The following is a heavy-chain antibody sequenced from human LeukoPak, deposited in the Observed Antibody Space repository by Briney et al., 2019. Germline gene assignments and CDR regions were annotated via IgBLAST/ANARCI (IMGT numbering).Heavy chain of an antibody. CDR3: ARESGDYEVWYFDL. CDR1: GFTFSSYS. Sequence: GGSLRLSCAASGFTFSSYSMNWVRQAPGKGLEWVSYISSSSSTIYYADSVKGRFTISRDNAKNSLYLQMNSLRDEDTAVYYCARESGDYEVWYFDLWGRGTLVTVSS. J-gene: IGHJ2*01. D-gene: IGHD4-17*01. V-gene: IGHV3-48*02. CDR2: ISSSSSTI.